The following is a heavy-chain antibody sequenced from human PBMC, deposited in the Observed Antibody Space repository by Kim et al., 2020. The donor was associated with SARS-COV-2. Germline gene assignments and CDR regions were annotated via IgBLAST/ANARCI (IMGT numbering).Heavy chain of an antibody. CDR3: AREVAAAVYYFDY. Sequence: AQKLQGRVTMTTDTSTSTAYMELRSLRSADTAVYYCAREVAAAVYYFDYWGQGTLVTVSS. J-gene: IGHJ4*02. V-gene: IGHV1-18*01. D-gene: IGHD6-13*01.